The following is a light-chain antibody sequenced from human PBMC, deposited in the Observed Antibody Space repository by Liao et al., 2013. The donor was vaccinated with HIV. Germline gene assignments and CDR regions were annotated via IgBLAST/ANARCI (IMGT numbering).Light chain of an antibody. CDR3: QVWDSGSDHNYV. J-gene: IGLJ1*01. CDR1: NLQRKS. Sequence: GSVTPGQTATITCGGDNLQRKSVHWYQQRPGQAPVVVIQYDRDRPSGIPERFSGSNPGSTATLTISRVEAGDEADYYCQVWDSGSDHNYVFGTGTKVTVL. CDR2: YDR. V-gene: IGLV3-21*01.